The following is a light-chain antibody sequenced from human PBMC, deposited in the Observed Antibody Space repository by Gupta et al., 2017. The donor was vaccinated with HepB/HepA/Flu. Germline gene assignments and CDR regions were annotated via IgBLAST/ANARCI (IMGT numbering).Light chain of an antibody. CDR1: QSVSSSY. J-gene: IGKJ1*01. CDR2: GAS. Sequence: EMLFPHSPGTIALSPGERATLSCRASQSVSSSYLAWYQQKPGQAPRLLTYGASSMDKGIPERFRGSGAGKDFTLTSSRLEHEDCAAYYGQQYCSSRTFGQGTKVEIK. V-gene: IGKV3-20*01. CDR3: QQYCSSRT.